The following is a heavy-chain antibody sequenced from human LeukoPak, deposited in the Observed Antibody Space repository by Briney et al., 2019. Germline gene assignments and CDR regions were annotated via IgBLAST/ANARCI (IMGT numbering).Heavy chain of an antibody. CDR2: ISAYNGNT. D-gene: IGHD5/OR15-5a*01. V-gene: IGHV1-18*01. CDR3: ARLDIVSILFDS. CDR1: GYTLTELS. Sequence: ASVKVSCKVSGYTLTELSMHWVRQAPGQGLEWMGWISAYNGNTNYAQNVQGRVTMSRDTSTSTAYMELRSLRSDDTAVYYCARLDIVSILFDSWGQGTLVTVSS. J-gene: IGHJ4*02.